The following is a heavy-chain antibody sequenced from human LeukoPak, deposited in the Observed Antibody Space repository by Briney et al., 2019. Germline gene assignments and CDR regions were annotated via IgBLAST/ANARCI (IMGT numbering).Heavy chain of an antibody. Sequence: SETLSLTCSVSGGSISSYYWSWIRQPAGKGLEWIGRIYTSGSTNYNPSLKSRVTMSVDTSKNQFSLKLSSVTAADTAVYYCASSLIDRKGLTMIVVPSDAFDIWGQGTMVTVSS. D-gene: IGHD3-22*01. CDR3: ASSLIDRKGLTMIVVPSDAFDI. J-gene: IGHJ3*02. CDR2: IYTSGST. CDR1: GGSISSYY. V-gene: IGHV4-4*07.